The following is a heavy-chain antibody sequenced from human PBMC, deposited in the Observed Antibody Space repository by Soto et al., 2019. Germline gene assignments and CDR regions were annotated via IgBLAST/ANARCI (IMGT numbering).Heavy chain of an antibody. Sequence: EVQLEESGGGLVKPGGSLRLSCAASGFTLSTAWTNWVRQAPGKGLEWVGRIKSNTAGGAADYAAPVQGRFSISRDDSKNTVYLEMNSLKAEDTAVYYCSTSIPGTHAFDSWGQGTLVTVSS. V-gene: IGHV3-15*07. D-gene: IGHD6-13*01. CDR1: GFTLSTAW. CDR2: IKSNTAGGAA. CDR3: STSIPGTHAFDS. J-gene: IGHJ4*02.